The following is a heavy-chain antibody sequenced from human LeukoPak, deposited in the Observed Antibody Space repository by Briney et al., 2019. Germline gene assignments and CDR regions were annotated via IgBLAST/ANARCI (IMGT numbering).Heavy chain of an antibody. J-gene: IGHJ4*02. CDR1: GFTFSSYA. CDR2: ISYDGSNQ. D-gene: IGHD6-13*01. Sequence: GGSLRLSCAASGFTFSSYAMHWVRQAPGKGLDWVALISYDGSNQWYADSVKGRFTVSRDSSKNTLYLQMNSLRVEDTAVYYCARSYSRGDYWGQGTLVTVSS. V-gene: IGHV3-30*04. CDR3: ARSYSRGDY.